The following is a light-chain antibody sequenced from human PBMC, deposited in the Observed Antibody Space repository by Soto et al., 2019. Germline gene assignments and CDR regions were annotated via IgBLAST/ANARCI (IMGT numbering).Light chain of an antibody. J-gene: IGKJ2*01. CDR2: DAS. V-gene: IGKV1-5*01. CDR3: QQYNSDSNH. Sequence: DIQMTQSPSTLSASVGDRVTITCRASQSISTWLAWYQQKPGKAPKLLIYDASRLESGVPSRFSGSRSRTEFTLTISSLQPDDSATYFCQQYNSDSNHFGQGTKLEIK. CDR1: QSISTW.